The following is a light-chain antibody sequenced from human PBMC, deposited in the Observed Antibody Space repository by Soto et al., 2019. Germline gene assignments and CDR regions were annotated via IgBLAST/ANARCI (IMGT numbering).Light chain of an antibody. J-gene: IGKJ1*01. Sequence: ERVMTQSPATLSVSPGERATLSCRASQSVGSNLAWYQQKPGQAPRLLIFGASSRATGVPARFSGSGSGTEFTLTINSLQSEDFAFYYCQQYFKWPLTWTFGPGTKGDIK. V-gene: IGKV3-15*01. CDR1: QSVGSN. CDR3: QQYFKWPLTWT. CDR2: GAS.